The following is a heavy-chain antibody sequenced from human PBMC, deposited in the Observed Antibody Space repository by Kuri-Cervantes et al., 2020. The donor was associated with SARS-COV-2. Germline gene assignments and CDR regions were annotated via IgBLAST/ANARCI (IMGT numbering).Heavy chain of an antibody. D-gene: IGHD2-21*01. CDR1: GYTFTGYY. Sequence: ASVKVSCKASGYTFTGYYMHWVRQAPGQGLEWMGWINPNSGGTNYAQKFRGRVTMTRDTSISTAYMELSSLTSEDTAIYYCYCAPKEGFDSWGQGTLVTVSS. CDR3: YCAPKEGFDS. J-gene: IGHJ4*02. CDR2: INPNSGGT. V-gene: IGHV1-2*02.